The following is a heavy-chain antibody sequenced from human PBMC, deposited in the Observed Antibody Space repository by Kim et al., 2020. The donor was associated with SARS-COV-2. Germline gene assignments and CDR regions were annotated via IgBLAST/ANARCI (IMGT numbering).Heavy chain of an antibody. J-gene: IGHJ6*02. CDR1: GYSITSYA. D-gene: IGHD3-10*01. CDR3: ARDLADNRGALYYYYYYGMDV. Sequence: ASVKVSCKASGYSITSYAMHWVRQAPGQRLEWMGWINAGNGNTKYSQKFQGRVTITRDTSASTAYMELSSLRSEDTAVYYCARDLADNRGALYYYYYYGMDVWGQGTTVTVSS. V-gene: IGHV1-3*01. CDR2: INAGNGNT.